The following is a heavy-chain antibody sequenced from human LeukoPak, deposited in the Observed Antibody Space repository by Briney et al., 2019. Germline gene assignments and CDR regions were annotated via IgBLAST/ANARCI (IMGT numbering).Heavy chain of an antibody. CDR3: ARHSATDGMDV. CDR1: GDSVSSYY. D-gene: IGHD1-14*01. Sequence: SETLSLTCTVSGDSVSSYYWSWIRQPPGKGLEWIGYIYHTGHTEYNPSLKSRVTISVDTPKNQFSLKLSSVTAADTAVYYCARHSATDGMDVWGQGTTVTVSS. CDR2: IYHTGHT. J-gene: IGHJ6*02. V-gene: IGHV4-59*08.